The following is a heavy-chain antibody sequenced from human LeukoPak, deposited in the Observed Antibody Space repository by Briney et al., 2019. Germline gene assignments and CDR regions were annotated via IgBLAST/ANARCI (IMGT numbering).Heavy chain of an antibody. J-gene: IGHJ3*02. CDR2: INSGSSTI. Sequence: PGGSLRLSCGASEFSLRSYSMDWVRQAPGKGLEWVSHINSGSSTIYYADSVKGRFTISRDNAVNSLNLHMNSMRAEDTAVYYCARVLLERPGIDSFDMWGQGTMVTVSS. D-gene: IGHD1-1*01. CDR3: ARVLLERPGIDSFDM. CDR1: EFSLRSYS. V-gene: IGHV3-48*01.